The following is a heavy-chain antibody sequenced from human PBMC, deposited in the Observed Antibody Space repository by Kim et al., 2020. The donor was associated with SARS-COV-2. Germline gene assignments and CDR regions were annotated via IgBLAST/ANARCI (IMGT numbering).Heavy chain of an antibody. CDR3: AREEYSSSWYTPLGGMDV. J-gene: IGHJ6*04. Sequence: ASVKVSCKASGYTFTSYAMHWVRQAPGQRLEWMGWINAGNGNTKYSQKFQGRVTITRDTSTSTAYMELSSLRSEDTAVYYCAREEYSSSWYTPLGGMDVWGKGTTVTVSS. CDR1: GYTFTSYA. V-gene: IGHV1-3*01. D-gene: IGHD6-13*01. CDR2: INAGNGNT.